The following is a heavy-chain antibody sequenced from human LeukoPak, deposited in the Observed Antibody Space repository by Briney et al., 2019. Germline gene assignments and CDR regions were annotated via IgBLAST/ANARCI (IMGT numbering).Heavy chain of an antibody. CDR1: GGTFSSYA. Sequence: ASVKVSCKASGGTFSSYAISWVRQAPGQGLEWMGGIIPIFGTANYAQKFQGRVTITADESTSTAYMELSSLRSDDTAVYYCARVGYCSSTSCYTRGFTFDIWGQGTLVTISS. CDR2: IIPIFGTA. V-gene: IGHV1-69*13. CDR3: ARVGYCSSTSCYTRGFTFDI. D-gene: IGHD2-2*02. J-gene: IGHJ3*02.